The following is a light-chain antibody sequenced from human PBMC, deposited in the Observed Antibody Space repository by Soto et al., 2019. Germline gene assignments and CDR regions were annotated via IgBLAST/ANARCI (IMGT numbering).Light chain of an antibody. CDR2: DAS. CDR1: QDISKY. J-gene: IGKJ4*01. V-gene: IGKV1-33*01. CDR3: QQYDNLLALT. Sequence: DIQMTQSPSSLSASVGDRVTIACQASQDISKYLNWYQFIPGQAPKLLIYDASNLETGVPSRFRGSGSGTHFTLTIISLQPEDVATYYCQQYDNLLALTFGGGTKVQIK.